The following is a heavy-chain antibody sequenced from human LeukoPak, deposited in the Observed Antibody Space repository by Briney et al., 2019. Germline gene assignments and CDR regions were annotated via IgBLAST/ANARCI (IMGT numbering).Heavy chain of an antibody. D-gene: IGHD3-9*01. Sequence: GGSLRLSCAASGFTFDDYAMHWVRQAPGKGLEWVSLISGDGGSTYYADSAKGRFTISRDNSKNSLYLQMNSLRTEDTALYYCAKDDILTGSAYYYYYMDVWGKGTTVTVSS. V-gene: IGHV3-43*02. J-gene: IGHJ6*03. CDR1: GFTFDDYA. CDR3: AKDDILTGSAYYYYYMDV. CDR2: ISGDGGST.